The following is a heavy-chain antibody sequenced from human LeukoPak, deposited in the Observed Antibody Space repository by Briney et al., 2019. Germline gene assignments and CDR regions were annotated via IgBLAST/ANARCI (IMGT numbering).Heavy chain of an antibody. J-gene: IGHJ5*02. CDR1: GGSISSYY. Sequence: PSETLSLTCTVSGGSISSYYWSWIRQPPGKGQEWIGYIYYSGSTNYNPSLKSRVTISVDTSKNQFSLKLSSVTAADTAVYYCASQPVSNGWFFSSWGQGTLVTVSS. D-gene: IGHD6-19*01. CDR2: IYYSGST. CDR3: ASQPVSNGWFFSS. V-gene: IGHV4-59*08.